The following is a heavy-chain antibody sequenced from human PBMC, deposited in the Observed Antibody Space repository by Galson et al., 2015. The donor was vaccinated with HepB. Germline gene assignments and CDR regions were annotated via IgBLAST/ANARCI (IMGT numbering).Heavy chain of an antibody. Sequence: LSLTCAVSGGSISSSSYYWGWIRQPPGKGLEWIGSIYYSGSTYYNPSLKSRVTISVDTSKNQFSLKLSSVTAADTAVYYCARSPGPYGMDVWGQGTTVTVSS. CDR1: GGSISSSSYY. V-gene: IGHV4-39*01. J-gene: IGHJ6*02. CDR2: IYYSGST. CDR3: ARSPGPYGMDV.